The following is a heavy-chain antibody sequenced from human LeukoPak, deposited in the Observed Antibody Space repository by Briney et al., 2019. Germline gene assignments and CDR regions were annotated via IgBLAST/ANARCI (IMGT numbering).Heavy chain of an antibody. CDR1: GFTFSSYW. D-gene: IGHD3-10*01. V-gene: IGHV3-74*01. CDR3: ARDDRGVMLAFDC. CDR2: INSDGSST. Sequence: GGSLRLSCAASGFTFSSYWMHWVRHAPGKGLVWVSRINSDGSSTSYADSVKGRFTISRDNAKNTLYLQMNSLRAEDTAVYYCARDDRGVMLAFDCWGQRTLVTVSS. J-gene: IGHJ4*02.